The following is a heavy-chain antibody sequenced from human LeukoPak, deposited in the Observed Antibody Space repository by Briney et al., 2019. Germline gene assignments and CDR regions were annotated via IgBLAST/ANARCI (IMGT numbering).Heavy chain of an antibody. CDR1: GFTFSSYG. D-gene: IGHD3-3*01. J-gene: IGHJ4*02. V-gene: IGHV3-30*18. CDR3: AKDREYYDFWSGYYAPSGY. Sequence: GSLRLSCAASGFTFSSYGMHWVRQAPGKGLEWLAVISYDGSNKYYADSVKGRFTISRDNSKNTLYLQMNSLRAEDTAVYYCAKDREYYDFWSGYYAPSGYWGQGTLVTVSS. CDR2: ISYDGSNK.